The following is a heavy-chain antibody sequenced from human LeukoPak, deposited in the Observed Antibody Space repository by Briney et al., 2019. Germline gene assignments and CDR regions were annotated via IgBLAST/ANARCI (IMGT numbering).Heavy chain of an antibody. J-gene: IGHJ3*02. D-gene: IGHD6-25*01. CDR1: GGSIRSSYYY. CDR3: ARKDFSWGLAASDAFDI. V-gene: IGHV4-61*05. Sequence: KPSETLSLTCTVSGGSIRSSYYYWGWIRQPPGKGLEWIGYIYYSGSTNYNPSLKSRVTISVDTSKNQFSLKLSSVTAADTAVYYCARKDFSWGLAASDAFDIWGQGTMVTVSS. CDR2: IYYSGST.